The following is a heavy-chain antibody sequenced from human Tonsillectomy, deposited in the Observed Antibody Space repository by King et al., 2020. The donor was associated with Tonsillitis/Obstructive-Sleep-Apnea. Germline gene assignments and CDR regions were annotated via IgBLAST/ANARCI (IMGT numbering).Heavy chain of an antibody. CDR2: INHSGIT. CDR1: GGSFSGYY. CDR3: AGRITGTTNYYYMDV. D-gene: IGHD1-1*01. J-gene: IGHJ6*03. V-gene: IGHV4-34*01. Sequence: VQLQQWGAGLLKPSETLSLTCAVYGGSFSGYYWSWIRRPPGTGLEWIVEINHSGITNYNPSLKSRITVSVDVSKNQFSLRLSSVTAADTAVYYCAGRITGTTNYYYMDVWGKGTTVTVSS.